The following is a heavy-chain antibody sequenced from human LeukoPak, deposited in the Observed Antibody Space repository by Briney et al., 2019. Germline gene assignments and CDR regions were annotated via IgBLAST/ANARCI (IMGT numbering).Heavy chain of an antibody. Sequence: GGSLRLSCAASGFTFSSYAMSWVRQAPGKGLEWVSAISGSGGSTYYADSVKSRFTISRDNSKNTLYLQMNSLRAEDTAVYYCAKSGLRYFDWSGGYFDYWGQGTLVTVSS. V-gene: IGHV3-23*01. CDR3: AKSGLRYFDWSGGYFDY. D-gene: IGHD3-9*01. CDR1: GFTFSSYA. CDR2: ISGSGGST. J-gene: IGHJ4*02.